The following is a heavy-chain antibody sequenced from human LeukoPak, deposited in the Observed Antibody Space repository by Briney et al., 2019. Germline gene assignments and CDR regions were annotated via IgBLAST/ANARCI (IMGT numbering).Heavy chain of an antibody. J-gene: IGHJ3*02. Sequence: GSSVTVSCKASGGTFSSYAISWVRQAPGQGLEWMGRIIPILGIANYAQKFQGRVTITADKSTSTAYMELSSLRSEDTAVYYCARHGRFYDAFDIWGQGTMVTVSS. V-gene: IGHV1-69*04. CDR3: ARHGRFYDAFDI. D-gene: IGHD3-3*01. CDR1: GGTFSSYA. CDR2: IIPILGIA.